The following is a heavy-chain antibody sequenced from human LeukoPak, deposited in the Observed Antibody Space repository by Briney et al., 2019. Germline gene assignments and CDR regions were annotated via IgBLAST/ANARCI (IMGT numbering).Heavy chain of an antibody. V-gene: IGHV4-34*01. Sequence: KPSETLSLTCAVYGGSFSGYYWSWIRQPPGKGLEWIGEISHSGSTNYNPSLKSRVTISVDTSKNQFSLKLSSVTAADTAVYYCARGLKQTYYYYYMDVWGKGTTVTVSS. J-gene: IGHJ6*03. CDR1: GGSFSGYY. D-gene: IGHD6-13*01. CDR3: ARGLKQTYYYYYMDV. CDR2: ISHSGST.